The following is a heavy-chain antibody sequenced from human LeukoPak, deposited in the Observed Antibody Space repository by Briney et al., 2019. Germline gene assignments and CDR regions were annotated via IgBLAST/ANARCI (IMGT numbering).Heavy chain of an antibody. Sequence: PSQTLSLTCTVSGGSISSGGYYWSWIRQHPGKGLEWIGYIYYSGSTYYNPSLKSRVTISVDTSKNQFSLKLSSVTAADTAVYYCARVGDCSSTSCLGPYNLFDRWGQGTLVTVSS. J-gene: IGHJ5*02. V-gene: IGHV4-31*03. D-gene: IGHD2-2*01. CDR3: ARVGDCSSTSCLGPYNLFDR. CDR2: IYYSGST. CDR1: GGSISSGGYY.